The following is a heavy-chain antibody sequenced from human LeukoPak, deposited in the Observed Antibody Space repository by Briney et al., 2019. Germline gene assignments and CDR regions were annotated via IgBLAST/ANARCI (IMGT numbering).Heavy chain of an antibody. Sequence: GGSLRLSCAASGFTVSSNYMSWVRQAPGKGLEWVSVIYSGGSTYYADSVKGRFTISRDNAKNSLYLQMNSLRVEDTAVYYCARDYWGSSSYWGQGTLVTVSS. D-gene: IGHD3-16*01. J-gene: IGHJ4*02. CDR1: GFTVSSNY. CDR2: IYSGGST. CDR3: ARDYWGSSSY. V-gene: IGHV3-53*01.